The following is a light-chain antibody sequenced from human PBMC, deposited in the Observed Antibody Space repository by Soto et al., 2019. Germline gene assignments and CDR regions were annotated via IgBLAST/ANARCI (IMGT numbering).Light chain of an antibody. V-gene: IGKV3-11*01. CDR3: QQRNNWPPLT. CDR1: QSVSNY. CDR2: DAS. Sequence: EIVLTQSPATLSLSPGERATLSCRASQSVSNYLAWYQQKPGQAPRLLIYDASNRTTGVPARFSGSGSGTDFTLTISSLEPEDFAVYYCQQRNNWPPLTFGRGTKLEI. J-gene: IGKJ2*01.